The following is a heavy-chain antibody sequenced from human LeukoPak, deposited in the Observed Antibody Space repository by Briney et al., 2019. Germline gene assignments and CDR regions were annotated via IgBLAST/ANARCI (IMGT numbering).Heavy chain of an antibody. D-gene: IGHD5-24*01. Sequence: ASVKVSCKASGYTFTAYYMHWVRQAPGQGLEWMGWINPNSGGTTYAQKFPGRVTMTKDTSISTAYMDLSSLRSDDTAVYYCARDGDGYTYWGQGTLVTVSS. CDR3: ARDGDGYTY. J-gene: IGHJ4*02. CDR2: INPNSGGT. CDR1: GYTFTAYY. V-gene: IGHV1-2*02.